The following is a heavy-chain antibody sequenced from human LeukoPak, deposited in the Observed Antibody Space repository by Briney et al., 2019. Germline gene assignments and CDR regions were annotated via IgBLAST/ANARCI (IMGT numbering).Heavy chain of an antibody. CDR2: ISSSGTYI. Sequence: PGGSLRLSCAASGFTFSSHRMNWVREAPGKGLEWVSSISSSGTYIYYADSMKDRFTISGDNAKNSLDLQMSSLRAEDTAVYYCARGGGSCSPTSCFNNYFDYWGQGILVTVSS. V-gene: IGHV3-21*01. J-gene: IGHJ4*02. CDR1: GFTFSSHR. D-gene: IGHD2-2*01. CDR3: ARGGGSCSPTSCFNNYFDY.